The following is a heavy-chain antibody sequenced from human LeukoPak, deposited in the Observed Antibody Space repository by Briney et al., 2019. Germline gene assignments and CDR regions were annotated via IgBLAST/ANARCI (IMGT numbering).Heavy chain of an antibody. CDR3: ARDSEQYYFDY. J-gene: IGHJ4*02. CDR2: IIPIFGTA. CDR1: GGTFSSYA. V-gene: IGHV1-69*05. D-gene: IGHD1/OR15-1a*01. Sequence: ASVKVSCKASGGTFSSYAISWVRQAPGQGLEWMGGIIPIFGTANYAQKLQGRVTMTTDTSTSTAYMELRSLRSDDTAVYYCARDSEQYYFDYWGQGTLVTVSS.